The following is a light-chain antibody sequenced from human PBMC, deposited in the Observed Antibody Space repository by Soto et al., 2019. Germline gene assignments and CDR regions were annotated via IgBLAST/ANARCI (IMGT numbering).Light chain of an antibody. CDR1: QSVSSS. CDR3: QQYKDWPAT. V-gene: IGKV3-15*01. J-gene: IGKJ1*01. CDR2: GAS. Sequence: QSPATLSLSPGERATLSCRASQSVSSSLAWYQQKPGQAPRLLIYGASTRATAIPARFSGSGSGTEFTLTISSLQSEDFAVYFCQQYKDWPATFGQGTKVDIK.